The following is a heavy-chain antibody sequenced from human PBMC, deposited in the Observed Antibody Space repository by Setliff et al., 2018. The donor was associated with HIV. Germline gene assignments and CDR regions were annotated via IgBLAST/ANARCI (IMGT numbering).Heavy chain of an antibody. V-gene: IGHV4-59*11. J-gene: IGHJ4*02. D-gene: IGHD1-1*01. Sequence: SETLSLTCTVSGGSMNSHYWSWIRQSPGRGLEWIGYIYYSVSTKYNPSLKSRVSMSIDTSKNQFSLKMSSVTAADTAVYYCARRGHTNGVYLFDHWGQGTPVTVSS. CDR1: GGSMNSHY. CDR3: ARRGHTNGVYLFDH. CDR2: IYYSVST.